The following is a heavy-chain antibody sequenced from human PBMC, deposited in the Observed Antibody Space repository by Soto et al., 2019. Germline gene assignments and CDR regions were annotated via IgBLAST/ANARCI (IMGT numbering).Heavy chain of an antibody. CDR2: ISHSGST. J-gene: IGHJ3*02. CDR3: ANLWYQPPPNDLFNI. Sequence: ASETLSLTCAVSGASISSNNWWNWVRQPPGKGLEWIGEISHSGSTNYNPSLKSRVTMSVDKSKNQFSLNLNSVTAADTAVYYCANLWYQPPPNDLFNIWGQGKRVTV. D-gene: IGHD2-2*01. V-gene: IGHV4-4*02. CDR1: GASISSNNW.